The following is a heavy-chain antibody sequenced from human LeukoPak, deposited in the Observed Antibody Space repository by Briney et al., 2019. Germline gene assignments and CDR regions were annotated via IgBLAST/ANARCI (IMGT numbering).Heavy chain of an antibody. CDR1: GYTFTSYY. J-gene: IGHJ4*02. CDR3: ARVGSGSYEDAFDY. D-gene: IGHD1-26*01. V-gene: IGHV1-46*04. CDR2: INPSGGGI. Sequence: GASVKVSCKASGYTFTSYYLHWVRQAPGQGLEWMGIINPSGGGISYAQKLQGRVTMTSDTSTSTAYMELRSLRSDDTAVYYCARVGSGSYEDAFDYWGQGTLVTVSS.